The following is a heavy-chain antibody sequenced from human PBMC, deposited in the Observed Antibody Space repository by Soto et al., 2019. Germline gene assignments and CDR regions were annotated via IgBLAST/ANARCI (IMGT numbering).Heavy chain of an antibody. CDR2: ISAYNGNT. J-gene: IGHJ4*02. V-gene: IGHV1-18*01. CDR1: GYTFTSYG. CDR3: ARFLAVGLVVY. D-gene: IGHD6-19*01. Sequence: QVQLVQSGAEVKKPGASVKVSCKASGYTFTSYGISWVRQAPGQGLEWMGWISAYNGNTKYTQKLQGRVTMTTDTSTSTGYMELTSLISDDTAVYYCARFLAVGLVVYWGQGTLVTVSS.